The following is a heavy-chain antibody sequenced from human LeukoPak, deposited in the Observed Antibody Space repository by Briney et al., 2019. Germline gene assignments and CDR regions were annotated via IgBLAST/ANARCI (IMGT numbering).Heavy chain of an antibody. J-gene: IGHJ4*02. V-gene: IGHV4-59*12. CDR2: ISYSGST. Sequence: SETLSLTCTVSGSSINVYYWSWIRQSPGKGLDWIAYISYSGSTNYNPSLKSRVTISVDTSKKQFSLKLSSVTAADTAVYYCAREYTYYYDSSGYLDYWGQGILVTVSS. D-gene: IGHD3-22*01. CDR3: AREYTYYYDSSGYLDY. CDR1: GSSINVYY.